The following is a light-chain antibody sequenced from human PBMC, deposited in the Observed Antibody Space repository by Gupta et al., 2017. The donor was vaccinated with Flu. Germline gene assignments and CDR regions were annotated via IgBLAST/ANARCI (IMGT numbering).Light chain of an antibody. Sequence: QSALTQPPSVSGSPGQSVTISCTGTSRDVGGYKYVSCYQQHPGKAHKLMIYDVSKRPAGVPDRFSGSKSGNTASLTISGLQAEDEADYYCCSYAGSYNWVFGGGTKLTVL. CDR3: CSYAGSYNWV. CDR2: DVS. CDR1: SRDVGGYKY. J-gene: IGLJ2*01. V-gene: IGLV2-11*01.